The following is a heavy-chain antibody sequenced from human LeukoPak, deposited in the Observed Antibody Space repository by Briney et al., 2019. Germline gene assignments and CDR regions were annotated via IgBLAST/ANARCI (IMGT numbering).Heavy chain of an antibody. J-gene: IGHJ4*02. V-gene: IGHV4-34*01. CDR1: GGSFSGYY. D-gene: IGHD4-23*01. CDR3: ASTTVVTPYYFDY. Sequence: KTSETLSLTCAVYGGSFSGYYWSWIRQPPGKGLEWIGEINHSGSTNYNPSLKSRVTISVDTSKNQFSLKLSSVTAADTAVYYCASTTVVTPYYFDYWGQGTLVTVSS. CDR2: INHSGST.